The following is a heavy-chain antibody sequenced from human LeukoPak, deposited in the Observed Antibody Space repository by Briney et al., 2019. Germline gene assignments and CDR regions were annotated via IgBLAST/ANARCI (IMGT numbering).Heavy chain of an antibody. CDR2: IYNGGTT. J-gene: IGHJ3*02. CDR1: GFTVSNNY. Sequence: GGSLRLSCAASGFTVSNNYMSWVRQAPGKGLEWVSVIYNGGTTYYADSVKGRFTISRDNSKNTLYLQMNSLRAEDTAVYSCARQDPLGYYNSGGCFSGAFDIWGQGTMVTVSS. D-gene: IGHD2-15*01. CDR3: ARQDPLGYYNSGGCFSGAFDI. V-gene: IGHV3-66*04.